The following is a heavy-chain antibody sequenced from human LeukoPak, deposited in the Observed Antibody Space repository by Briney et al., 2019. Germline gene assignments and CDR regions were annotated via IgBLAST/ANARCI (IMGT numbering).Heavy chain of an antibody. V-gene: IGHV3-30-3*01. D-gene: IGHD1-14*01. J-gene: IGHJ6*02. Sequence: PGRSLRLSCAASGFTFSSYAMHWVRQAPGKGLEWVAVISYDGSNKYYADSVKGRFTISRDNSKNTLYLQMNSLRAEDTAVYYCARVLGPKLGGTRIYYYYYYGMDVWGQGTTVTVSS. CDR1: GFTFSSYA. CDR3: ARVLGPKLGGTRIYYYYYYGMDV. CDR2: ISYDGSNK.